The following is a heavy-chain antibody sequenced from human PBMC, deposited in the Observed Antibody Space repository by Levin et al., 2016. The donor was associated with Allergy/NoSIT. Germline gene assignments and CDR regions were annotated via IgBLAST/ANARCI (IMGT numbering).Heavy chain of an antibody. CDR2: ISSSSSYI. V-gene: IGHV3-21*01. CDR1: GFTFSSYS. D-gene: IGHD6-13*01. Sequence: GGSLRLSCAASGFTFSSYSMNWVRQAPGKGLEWVSSISSSSSYIYYADSVKGRFTISRDNAKNSLYLQMNSLRAEDTAVYYCAREVWGLAAGTQTAFDPWGQGTLVTVSS. J-gene: IGHJ5*02. CDR3: AREVWGLAAGTQTAFDP.